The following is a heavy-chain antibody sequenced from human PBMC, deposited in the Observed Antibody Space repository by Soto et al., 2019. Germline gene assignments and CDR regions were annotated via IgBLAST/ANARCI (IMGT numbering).Heavy chain of an antibody. J-gene: IGHJ4*02. D-gene: IGHD6-19*01. CDR2: IYWDDDK. CDR3: AHIGVAGLGYYFDY. V-gene: IGHV2-5*02. CDR1: GFSLSSTRLA. Sequence: QITLKESGPTLVKPTQTLTLTCTFSGFSLSSTRLAVGWIRQPPGKALEWLALIYWDDDKRYSPLLTSRLTITMDTSKNQVVLTMPSMDPVDTARYHCAHIGVAGLGYYFDYWGQGTLVNVAA.